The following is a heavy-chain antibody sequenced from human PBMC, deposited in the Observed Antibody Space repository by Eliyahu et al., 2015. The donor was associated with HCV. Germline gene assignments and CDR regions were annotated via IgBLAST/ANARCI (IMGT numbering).Heavy chain of an antibody. CDR1: ADTFSHYA. CDR3: ARGDVIVVVGGVGLYYMDV. V-gene: IGHV1-69*01. CDR2: IIPKFWSA. D-gene: IGHD2-15*01. Sequence: QVQLVQSGAEVKTPGSSVRVTCKTSADTFSHYAIAWVRQAPGGGLEWMGDIIPKFWSAKYAQKFQGRVTITADESTTTAYMELSSLRSDDTAVYYCARGDVIVVVGGVGLYYMDVWGEGTTVTVSS. J-gene: IGHJ6*03.